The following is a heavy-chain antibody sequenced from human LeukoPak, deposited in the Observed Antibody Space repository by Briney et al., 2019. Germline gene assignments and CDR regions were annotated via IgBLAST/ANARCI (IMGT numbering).Heavy chain of an antibody. V-gene: IGHV3-23*01. D-gene: IGHD6-13*01. J-gene: IGHJ4*02. CDR2: LSGSGITT. Sequence: GGSLRLSCAASGFTFSNSAMSWVRQAPGKGLEWVSTLSGSGITTYYADSVKGRFTISRDNSKNTLYLQMNSLRAEDTAVYYCAKPYSSSWYGYYYWGQGTLVTVSS. CDR3: AKPYSSSWYGYYY. CDR1: GFTFSNSA.